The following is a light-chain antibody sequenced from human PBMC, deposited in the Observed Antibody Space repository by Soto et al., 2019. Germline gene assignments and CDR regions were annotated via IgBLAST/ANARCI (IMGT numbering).Light chain of an antibody. CDR1: RSVISNF. CDR3: QQTFHSPRT. Sequence: EIVLTQSPDTLSLSPGETASLSCWASRSVISNFLAWYQQRRGQPPRRLIYDSSKRATGIPARFTGSGSGTAFTLTISRVEPGDSAVYYCQQTFHSPRTFGQGTSLEIK. V-gene: IGKV3-20*01. CDR2: DSS. J-gene: IGKJ2*01.